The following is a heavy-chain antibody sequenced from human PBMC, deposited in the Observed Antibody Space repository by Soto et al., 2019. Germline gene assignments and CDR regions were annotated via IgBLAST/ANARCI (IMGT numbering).Heavy chain of an antibody. CDR2: VSTRGDST. CDR3: ANGFGGFGY. J-gene: IGHJ4*02. D-gene: IGHD3-10*01. Sequence: PGGSLRLSCAASGFTFSSYAMSWVRQAPGKGLEWVSTVSTRGDSTYYADSVKGRFTISRDNSRNTLSLQMNSPRAEDTAVYYCANGFGGFGYWGQGTLVTVSS. V-gene: IGHV3-23*01. CDR1: GFTFSSYA.